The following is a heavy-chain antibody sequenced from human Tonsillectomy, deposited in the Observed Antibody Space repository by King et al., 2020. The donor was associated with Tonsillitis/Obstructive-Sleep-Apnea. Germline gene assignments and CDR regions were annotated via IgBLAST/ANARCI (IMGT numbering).Heavy chain of an antibody. J-gene: IGHJ4*02. Sequence: VQLVESGGDLVKPGGSLRLSCAASGFPFINAWMSWVRQAPGKGLEWVGRIKSKTDGGTTDYAAPVKGSYTISRDDSKNTLYLQMNSLKTEDTAVYYCTTDWGCDSSPPMAFDYWGQGSLVTVSS. D-gene: IGHD6-6*01. CDR2: IKSKTDGGTT. V-gene: IGHV3-15*01. CDR1: GFPFINAW. CDR3: TTDWGCDSSPPMAFDY.